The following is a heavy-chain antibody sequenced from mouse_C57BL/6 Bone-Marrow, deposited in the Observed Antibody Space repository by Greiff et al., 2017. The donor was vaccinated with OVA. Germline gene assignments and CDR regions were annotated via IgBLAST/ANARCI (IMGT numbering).Heavy chain of an antibody. CDR3: ARGVTTKGYYFDY. CDR1: GYTFTSYW. J-gene: IGHJ2*01. Sequence: QVQLQQPGAELVRPGSSVKLSCKASGYTFTSYWMHWVKQRPIQGLEWIGNIDPSDSETHYNQKFKDKATLTVDKSSSTAYMQLSSLTSEDSAVYDCARGVTTKGYYFDYWGQGTTLTVSS. D-gene: IGHD2-2*01. CDR2: IDPSDSET. V-gene: IGHV1-52*01.